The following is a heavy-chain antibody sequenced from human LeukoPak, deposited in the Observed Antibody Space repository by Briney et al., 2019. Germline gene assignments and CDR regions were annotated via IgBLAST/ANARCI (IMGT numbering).Heavy chain of an antibody. V-gene: IGHV3-53*01. D-gene: IGHD6-13*01. CDR2: IYSGGST. Sequence: GESLRLSCAASGFTVSSNYMSWVRQAPGKGLEWVSVIYSGGSTYYADSVKGRFTISRDNSKNTLYLQMNSLRAEDTAVYYCARGTSSWYTRSAIYFDYWGPGTLVTASS. CDR3: ARGTSSWYTRSAIYFDY. J-gene: IGHJ4*02. CDR1: GFTVSSNY.